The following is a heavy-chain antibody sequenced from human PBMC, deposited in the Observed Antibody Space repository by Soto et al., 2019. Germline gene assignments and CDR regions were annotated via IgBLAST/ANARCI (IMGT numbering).Heavy chain of an antibody. J-gene: IGHJ6*03. CDR2: ISSNGGST. V-gene: IGHV3-64*01. CDR1: GFTFSSYA. CDR3: ARGGSGYYYYYMDV. Sequence: GGSLRLSCAASGFTFSSYAMHWVRQAPGKGLEYVSAISSNGGSTYYANSVKGRFTISRDNSKNTLYLQMGSLRAEDMAVYYCARGGSGYYYYYMDVWGKGTTVTVSS. D-gene: IGHD3-10*01.